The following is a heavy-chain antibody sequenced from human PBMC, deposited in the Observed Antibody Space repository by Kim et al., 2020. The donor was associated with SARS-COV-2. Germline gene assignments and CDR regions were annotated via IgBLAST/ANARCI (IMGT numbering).Heavy chain of an antibody. Sequence: GGSLRLSCAASGLTFGSYGMHWFRQAPGRGRVWVSHISIIGTTTNYADSVKGRFTISRENAQNTLYLLMNSLRAEDTAVYYCARGGGGYDYWGQGTLVTVSS. D-gene: IGHD5-12*01. CDR1: GLTFGSYG. V-gene: IGHV3-74*01. CDR3: ARGGGGYDY. J-gene: IGHJ4*02. CDR2: ISIIGTTT.